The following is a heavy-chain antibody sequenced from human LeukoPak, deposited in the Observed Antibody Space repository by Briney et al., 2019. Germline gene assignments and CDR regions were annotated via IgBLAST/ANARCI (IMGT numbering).Heavy chain of an antibody. V-gene: IGHV3-30-3*01. D-gene: IGHD7-27*01. CDR2: VSYDGSNK. Sequence: GGSLRLSCAASGFTFSNYAMHWVRQAPGKGLEWVAVVSYDGSNKYYADSVKGRFTISRDNSKNTLYLQMSSLRAEDAAIYYCATIGDRRTGELYRIDYWGQGTLVTVSS. CDR1: GFTFSNYA. J-gene: IGHJ4*02. CDR3: ATIGDRRTGELYRIDY.